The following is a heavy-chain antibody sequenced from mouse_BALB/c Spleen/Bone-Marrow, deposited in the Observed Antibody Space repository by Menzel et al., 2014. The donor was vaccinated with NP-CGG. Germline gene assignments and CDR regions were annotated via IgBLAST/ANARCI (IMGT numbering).Heavy chain of an antibody. D-gene: IGHD2-3*01. V-gene: IGHV1-7*01. CDR3: ARCYDGYYLPLDY. Sequence: QVQLQQPGAELAKPGASVKMSCKASGYTFTDYWMHWVKQRPGQGLEWLGYINPSTGYTEYNQKFKDKATLTADKTSSTDYMQQNSLTSEDSAVYYCARCYDGYYLPLDYWGQGTTLTVSS. CDR1: GYTFTDYW. J-gene: IGHJ2*01. CDR2: INPSTGYT.